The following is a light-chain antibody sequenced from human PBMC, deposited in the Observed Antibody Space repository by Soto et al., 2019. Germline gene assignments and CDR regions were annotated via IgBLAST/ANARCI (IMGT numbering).Light chain of an antibody. CDR2: GAS. Sequence: EIVLTQSPATLSLSPGERGTLSCRASESVTNYLAWYQQKAGQAPRLLIYGASSRATGIPDRFSGSGSGTDFTLTISRLEPEDFAVYYCQQYGSSPWTFGQGTKVDIK. CDR3: QQYGSSPWT. J-gene: IGKJ1*01. CDR1: ESVTNY. V-gene: IGKV3-20*01.